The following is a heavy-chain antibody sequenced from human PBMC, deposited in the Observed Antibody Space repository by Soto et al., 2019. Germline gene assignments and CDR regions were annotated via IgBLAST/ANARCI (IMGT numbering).Heavy chain of an antibody. CDR3: TRDRNSYGYVVLYSMDV. CDR2: ISYDGSNK. V-gene: IGHV3-30-3*01. D-gene: IGHD5-18*01. CDR1: GFTFSSYA. J-gene: IGHJ6*02. Sequence: QVQLVESGGGVVQPGRSLRLSCAASGFTFSSYAMHWVRQAPGKGLEWVAVISYDGSNKYYADSVKGRFTISRDNSKNTMYLQMNRLRAEDTAVYYGTRDRNSYGYVVLYSMDVWGQGTTVTVSS.